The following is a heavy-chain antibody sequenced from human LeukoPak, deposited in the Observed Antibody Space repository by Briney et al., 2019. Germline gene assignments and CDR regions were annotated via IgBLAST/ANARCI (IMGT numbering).Heavy chain of an antibody. CDR3: ATLRWPSRGYYYYGMDV. V-gene: IGHV1-8*01. CDR2: MNPNSGNT. CDR1: GYTFTSYD. D-gene: IGHD4-23*01. Sequence: ASVKVSCKASGYTFTSYDINWVRQATGQGLEWMGWMNPNSGNTGYAQKFQGRVTMTRNTSISTAYMELSSLRSEDTAVYYCATLRWPSRGYYYYGMDVWGQGTTVTVSS. J-gene: IGHJ6*02.